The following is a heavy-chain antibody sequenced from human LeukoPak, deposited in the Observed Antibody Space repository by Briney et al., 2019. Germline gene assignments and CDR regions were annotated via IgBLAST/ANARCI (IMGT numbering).Heavy chain of an antibody. J-gene: IGHJ4*02. CDR3: ASHFTDSSGYYYDAFDN. D-gene: IGHD3-22*01. CDR2: INHSGST. CDR1: GGSISSGGYY. V-gene: IGHV4-39*07. Sequence: SETLSLTCTVSGGSISSGGYYWSWIRQPPGKGLEWIGEINHSGSTNYNPSLKSRVTISVDTSKNQFSLKLSSVTAADTAVYYCASHFTDSSGYYYDAFDNWGQGTLVTVSS.